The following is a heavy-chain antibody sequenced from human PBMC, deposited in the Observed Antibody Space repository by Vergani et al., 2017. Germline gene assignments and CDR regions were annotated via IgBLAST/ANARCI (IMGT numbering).Heavy chain of an antibody. CDR2: ISGSGGST. V-gene: IGHV3-23*01. Sequence: EVQLLESGGGLVQPGWSLRLSCAASGFTFSSYAMSWVRQAPGKGLEWVSAISGSGGSTYYADSVKGRFTISRDNSKNTLYLQMNSLRAEDTAVYYCAKLEAIVVVTAIHDYWGQGTLVTVSS. J-gene: IGHJ4*02. CDR1: GFTFSSYA. D-gene: IGHD2-21*02. CDR3: AKLEAIVVVTAIHDY.